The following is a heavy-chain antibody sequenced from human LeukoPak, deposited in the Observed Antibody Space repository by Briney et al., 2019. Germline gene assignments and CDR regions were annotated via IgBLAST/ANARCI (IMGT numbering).Heavy chain of an antibody. J-gene: IGHJ4*02. Sequence: GGSLRLSCAASGFTFSSYAMSWVRQAPGKGLEWVSAISGSGGSTYYADSVKGRFTISRDNSKNALYLQMNSLRAEDTAVYYCAKDLYSSSWSYFDYWGQGTLVTVSS. CDR3: AKDLYSSSWSYFDY. D-gene: IGHD6-13*01. CDR1: GFTFSSYA. V-gene: IGHV3-23*01. CDR2: ISGSGGST.